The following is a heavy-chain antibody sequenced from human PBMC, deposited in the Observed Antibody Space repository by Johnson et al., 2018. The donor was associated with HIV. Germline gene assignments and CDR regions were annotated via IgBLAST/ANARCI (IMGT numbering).Heavy chain of an antibody. Sequence: VQLVESGGGLIQPGGSLRLSCATSGFNVSSNYMSWVRQAPGKGLEWVSVIYSAGSIYYADSVKGRFPISRDNAKNSLSLQMNSLRAEDTAVYYCVRDAFDYRDASGRFGGAGFDIWGQGTVITVSS. D-gene: IGHD3-16*01. J-gene: IGHJ3*02. CDR2: IYSAGSI. V-gene: IGHV3-53*01. CDR3: VRDAFDYRDASGRFGGAGFDI. CDR1: GFNVSSNY.